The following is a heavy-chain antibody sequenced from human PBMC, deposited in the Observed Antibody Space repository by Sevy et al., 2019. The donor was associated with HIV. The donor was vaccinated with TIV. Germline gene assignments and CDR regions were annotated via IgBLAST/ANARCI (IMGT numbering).Heavy chain of an antibody. D-gene: IGHD5-12*01. CDR1: GGSISSSDSY. CDR2: IHYSGGT. Sequence: SETLSLTCTVSGGSISSSDSYWSWIRQPPGKGLEWIGYIHYSGGTYYNPFLKSRVAMSVDTSEKQFSLKLSLLTAPDTAVYYCASKRGYNHGPFDYWGQGTLVTVSS. J-gene: IGHJ4*02. V-gene: IGHV4-30-4*01. CDR3: ASKRGYNHGPFDY.